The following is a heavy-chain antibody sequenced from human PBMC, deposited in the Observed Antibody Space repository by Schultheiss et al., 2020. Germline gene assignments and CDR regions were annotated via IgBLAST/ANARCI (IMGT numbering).Heavy chain of an antibody. CDR2: INHSGST. D-gene: IGHD3-10*01. Sequence: SETLSLTCAVYGGSFSGYYWSWIRQPPGKGLEWIGEINHSGSTNYNPSLKSRVTISVDKSKNQLSLKLSSVTAADTAVYYCARGGTMVRGVTPYYYYGMDVWGQGTTVTVSS. V-gene: IGHV4-34*01. CDR1: GGSFSGYY. J-gene: IGHJ6*02. CDR3: ARGGTMVRGVTPYYYYGMDV.